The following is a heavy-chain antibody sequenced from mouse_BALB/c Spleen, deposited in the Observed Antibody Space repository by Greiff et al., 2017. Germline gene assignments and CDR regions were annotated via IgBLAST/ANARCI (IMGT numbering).Heavy chain of an antibody. V-gene: IGHV5-4*02. CDR3: ARDGTGTPWFAY. D-gene: IGHD4-1*01. J-gene: IGHJ3*01. Sequence: EVQLVESGGGLVKPGGSLKLSCAASGFTFSDYYMYWVRQTPEKRLEWVATISDGGSYTYYPDSVKGRFTISRDNAKNNLYLQMSSLKSEDTAMYYCARDGTGTPWFAYWGQGTLVTVSA. CDR2: ISDGGSYT. CDR1: GFTFSDYY.